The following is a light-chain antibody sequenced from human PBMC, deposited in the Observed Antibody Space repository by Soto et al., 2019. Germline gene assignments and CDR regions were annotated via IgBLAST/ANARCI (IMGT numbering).Light chain of an antibody. CDR2: VGTGGIVG. CDR3: GADHGSGSNFVANWV. J-gene: IGLJ3*02. CDR1: SGYSNYK. Sequence: QAVVTQPPSASASLGASVTLTCTLSSGYSNYKVDWYQQRPGKGPRFVMRVGTGGIVGSKGDGIPDRFSVLGSGLNRYLTFKNIQEEDESDYHCGADHGSGSNFVANWVFGGGTKLTVL. V-gene: IGLV9-49*01.